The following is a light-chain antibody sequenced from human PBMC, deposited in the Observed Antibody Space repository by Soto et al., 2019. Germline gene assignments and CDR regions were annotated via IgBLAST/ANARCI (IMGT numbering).Light chain of an antibody. CDR3: CSYTSLSSVV. J-gene: IGLJ2*01. V-gene: IGLV2-14*01. CDR1: SSDVGGYNH. CDR2: GVS. Sequence: QSALTQPASVSGSPGQSITISCTGTSSDVGGYNHVSWYQHPPGRAPKLILFGVSDRPSGVSHRFSGSKSGNTASLTISGLPAEDEADYYCCSYTSLSSVVFGGGTKVTVL.